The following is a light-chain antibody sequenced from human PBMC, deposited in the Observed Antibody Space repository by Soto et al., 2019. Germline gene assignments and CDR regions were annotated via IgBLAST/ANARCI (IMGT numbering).Light chain of an antibody. CDR1: QSVDSH. V-gene: IGKV3-11*01. CDR2: GAS. J-gene: IGKJ5*01. Sequence: EIELTQSPGTLSLSPGERATLSCRASQSVDSHLVWYQQRPGQAPRLLIFGASNRATGIPARFSGSGSGTDFTLAINRLEPDDFAVDYCQQRNDWPITFGQGTRLENK. CDR3: QQRNDWPIT.